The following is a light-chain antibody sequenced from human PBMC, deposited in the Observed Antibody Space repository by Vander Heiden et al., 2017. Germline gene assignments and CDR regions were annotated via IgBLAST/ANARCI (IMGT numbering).Light chain of an antibody. CDR1: QSISSY. J-gene: IGKJ3*01. CDR3: QQSYSTQFT. Sequence: DIQITPSPSSLSASVGDRVTITCRASQSISSYLNWYQQKPGQAPKLLIYAASSMQSGVPSRFSGSGSGTDFTLTISSLEPEDFATYYCQQSYSTQFTFGPGTKVDIK. CDR2: AAS. V-gene: IGKV1-39*01.